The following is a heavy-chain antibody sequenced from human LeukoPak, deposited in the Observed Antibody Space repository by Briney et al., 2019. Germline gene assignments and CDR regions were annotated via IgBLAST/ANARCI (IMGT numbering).Heavy chain of an antibody. Sequence: GGSLRLSCAASGFTFSSYGMHWVRQAPGKGLEWVAFIRYDGSNKYYADSVKGRFTISRDNSKNTLYLQMNSLRAEDTAVYYCARQSRTHYNYFDPWGQGTLVTVSS. CDR1: GFTFSSYG. V-gene: IGHV3-30*02. CDR2: IRYDGSNK. CDR3: ARQSRTHYNYFDP. J-gene: IGHJ4*02. D-gene: IGHD3-10*01.